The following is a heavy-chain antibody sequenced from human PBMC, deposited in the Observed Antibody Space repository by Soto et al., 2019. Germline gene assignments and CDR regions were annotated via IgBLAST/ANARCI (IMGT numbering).Heavy chain of an antibody. J-gene: IGHJ4*02. V-gene: IGHV4-39*01. CDR1: GGSISSSNYY. CDR3: ARRHSSTLCDY. Sequence: QLQLQESGPGLVKPSETLSLTCTVSGGSISSSNYYWGWIRQPPGKGLEWIGNIYYSGITYYNPSLKNRVTIPVDTSKNQFSLKLSSVTAADTAVYYCARRHSSTLCDYWGQGTLVTVSS. CDR2: IYYSGIT. D-gene: IGHD6-13*01.